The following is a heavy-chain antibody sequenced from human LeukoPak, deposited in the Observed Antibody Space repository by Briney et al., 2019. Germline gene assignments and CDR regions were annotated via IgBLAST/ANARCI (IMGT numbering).Heavy chain of an antibody. Sequence: GESLKISCKGSGYSFTSYWIGWVRQMPGKGLEWTGITYPGDSDTRYSPSFQGQVTISADKSISTAYLQWSSLKASDTATYYCARQSRSYGYDFDYWGQGTLVTVSS. J-gene: IGHJ4*02. CDR3: ARQSRSYGYDFDY. CDR2: TYPGDSDT. V-gene: IGHV5-51*01. CDR1: GYSFTSYW. D-gene: IGHD5-18*01.